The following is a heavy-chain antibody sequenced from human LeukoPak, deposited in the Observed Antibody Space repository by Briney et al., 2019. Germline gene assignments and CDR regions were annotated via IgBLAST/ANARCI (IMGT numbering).Heavy chain of an antibody. J-gene: IGHJ4*02. CDR3: AREMIVLMVLGY. CDR2: ISYDGSNK. CDR1: GFTFSSYA. D-gene: IGHD2-8*01. V-gene: IGHV3-30-3*01. Sequence: GRSLRLSCAASGFTFSSYAMHWVRQAPGKGLEWVAVISYDGSNKYYADSVKGRFTISRDNSKNTLYLQMNSLRAEDTAVYYCAREMIVLMVLGYWGQGTLVTVSS.